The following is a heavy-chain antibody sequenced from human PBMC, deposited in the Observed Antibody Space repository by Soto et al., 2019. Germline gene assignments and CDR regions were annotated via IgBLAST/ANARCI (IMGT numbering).Heavy chain of an antibody. CDR3: SRDKPQQIVGYNYFYGLDV. J-gene: IGHJ6*02. CDR1: GYTFTSNG. CDR2: ITGYHGET. V-gene: IGHV1-18*04. D-gene: IGHD6-6*01. Sequence: QGQLVQSGGEVKKHGASGKVSCKASGYTFTSNGISWVRQAPGQGLEWMGWITGYHGETDYAQKFQGRDTMTTDTSTRTAYMEVWSLSSYDSAVYYCSRDKPQQIVGYNYFYGLDVWGQGPTVTVSS.